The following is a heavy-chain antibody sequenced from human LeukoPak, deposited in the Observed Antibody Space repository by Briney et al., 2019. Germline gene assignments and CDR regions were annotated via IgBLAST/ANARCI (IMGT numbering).Heavy chain of an antibody. D-gene: IGHD3-3*01. V-gene: IGHV3-23*01. Sequence: PGGSLRLSCAASGFTFSSYAMSWVRQAPGKGLEWVSAISGSGGSTYYADSVKGRFTISRDNSKNTLYLQMNSLRAEDTAVYYCAKDRYWIFGVVIDAFDIWGQGTMVTVSS. J-gene: IGHJ3*02. CDR2: ISGSGGST. CDR3: AKDRYWIFGVVIDAFDI. CDR1: GFTFSSYA.